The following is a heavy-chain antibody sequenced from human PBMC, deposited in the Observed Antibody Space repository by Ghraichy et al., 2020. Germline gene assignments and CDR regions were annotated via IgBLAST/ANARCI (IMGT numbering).Heavy chain of an antibody. Sequence: GESLNISCKGSGYSFTSYWIGWVRQMPGKGLEWMGIIYPGDSDIRYSPSFQGQVTISADKSISTAYLQWSSLEASDTAMYYCARHTLTVTTYPKLYYYYYMDVWGKGTTVTVSS. CDR3: ARHTLTVTTYPKLYYYYYMDV. D-gene: IGHD4-17*01. J-gene: IGHJ6*03. V-gene: IGHV5-51*01. CDR1: GYSFTSYW. CDR2: IYPGDSDI.